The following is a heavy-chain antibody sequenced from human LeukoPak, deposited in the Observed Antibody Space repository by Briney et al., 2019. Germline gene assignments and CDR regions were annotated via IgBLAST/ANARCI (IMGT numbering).Heavy chain of an antibody. D-gene: IGHD4-17*01. J-gene: IGHJ5*02. V-gene: IGHV4-59*01. CDR2: IYYSGST. Sequence: SETLSLTCTVSGGSISNYYWSWIRQPPEKGLEWIGYIYYSGSTNYNPSLKSRVTISVDTSKNQFSLKLSSVTAADTAVYYCARVPYGDYDNWFDPWGQGTLVTVSS. CDR1: GGSISNYY. CDR3: ARVPYGDYDNWFDP.